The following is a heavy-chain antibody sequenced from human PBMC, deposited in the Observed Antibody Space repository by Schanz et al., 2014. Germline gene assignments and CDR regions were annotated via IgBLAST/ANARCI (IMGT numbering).Heavy chain of an antibody. CDR3: ARGPITIQGVPMDF. J-gene: IGHJ4*02. CDR2: IGYDGSEK. V-gene: IGHV3-33*01. Sequence: QVQLVESGGGVVQPGRSLRLSCATSGLNFDYYGMNWVRQAPGKGLEWVANIGYDGSEKYYVDSVKGRFTISRDNSKDTLYLQMSGLTPEDTAVYYCARGPITIQGVPMDFWGQGTLVIVSS. D-gene: IGHD3-10*01. CDR1: GLNFDYYG.